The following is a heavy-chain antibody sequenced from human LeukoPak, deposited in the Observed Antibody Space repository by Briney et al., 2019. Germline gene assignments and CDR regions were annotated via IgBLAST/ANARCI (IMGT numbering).Heavy chain of an antibody. CDR1: GFTFSSYS. D-gene: IGHD6-13*01. CDR3: AGSIAAAGTGY. CDR2: IKQDGSEK. J-gene: IGHJ4*02. Sequence: PGGSLRLSCAASGFTFSSYSMNWVRQAPGKGLEWVANIKQDGSEKYYVDSVKGRFTISRDNAKNSLYLQMNSLRAEDTAVYYCAGSIAAAGTGYWGQGTLVTVSS. V-gene: IGHV3-7*01.